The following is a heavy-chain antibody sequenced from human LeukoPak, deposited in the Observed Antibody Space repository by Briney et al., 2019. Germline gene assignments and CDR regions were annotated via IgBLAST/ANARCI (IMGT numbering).Heavy chain of an antibody. V-gene: IGHV4-34*01. CDR3: ARRVTTSWCDWFDP. J-gene: IGHJ5*02. CDR1: GGSFSGYY. D-gene: IGHD4-11*01. Sequence: SETVSLTCAVYGGSFSGYYWSWIRQPPGKGLEWIGEINHSGSTNYNPSLKSRVTISVDTSKNQFSLKLSSVTAADTAVYYCARRVTTSWCDWFDPWGQGTLVTVYS. CDR2: INHSGST.